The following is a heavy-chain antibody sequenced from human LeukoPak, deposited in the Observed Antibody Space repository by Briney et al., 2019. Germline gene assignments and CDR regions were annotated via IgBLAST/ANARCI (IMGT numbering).Heavy chain of an antibody. CDR2: INHSGST. J-gene: IGHJ6*02. Sequence: PSETLSLTCAVYGGSFSGYYRSWIRQPPGKGLEWIGEINHSGSTNYNPSLKSRVTISVDTSKNQFSLKLSSVTAADTAVYYCARDGRISPYYGMDVWGQGTTVTVSS. D-gene: IGHD1-26*01. V-gene: IGHV4-34*01. CDR1: GGSFSGYY. CDR3: ARDGRISPYYGMDV.